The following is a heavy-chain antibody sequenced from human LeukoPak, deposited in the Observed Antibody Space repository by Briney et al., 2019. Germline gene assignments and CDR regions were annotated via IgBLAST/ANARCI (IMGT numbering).Heavy chain of an antibody. V-gene: IGHV4-59*11. J-gene: IGHJ4*02. Sequence: SETLSLTCTVSGGSISSHYWSWIRQPPGKGLEWIGYIYYSGSTNYNPSLKSRVTISVDTFKNQFSLKLSSVTAADTAVYYCARVGYDFWSGYFDYWAREPWSPSPQ. CDR2: IYYSGST. CDR3: ARVGYDFWSGYFDY. CDR1: GGSISSHY. D-gene: IGHD3-3*01.